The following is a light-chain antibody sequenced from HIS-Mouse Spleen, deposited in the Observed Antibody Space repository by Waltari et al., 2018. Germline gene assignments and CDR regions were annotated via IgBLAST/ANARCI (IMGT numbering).Light chain of an antibody. CDR2: GAS. J-gene: IGKJ2*01. CDR1: QSVSSSC. Sequence: EIVFTQSPGTLSLSPGERATLSCRASQSVSSSCLAWYQQKPGQAPRLLIYGASSRATGIPDRFSGSGSGTDFTLTISRLEPEDFAVYYCQQYGSSPFTFGQGTKLEIK. V-gene: IGKV3-20*01. CDR3: QQYGSSPFT.